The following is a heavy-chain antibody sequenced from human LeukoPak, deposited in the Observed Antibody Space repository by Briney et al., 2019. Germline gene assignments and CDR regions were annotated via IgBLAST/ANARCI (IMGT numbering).Heavy chain of an antibody. J-gene: IGHJ6*03. CDR2: IYPGIGDSDI. Sequence: GESLKISCKGSGYTFPGYWIGWVRQLPGKGLEWMGIIYPGIGDSDIRYSPSFQGQVSISADKSISTAYLQWTSLKASDTAMYYCARLAYTSGYYYYMDVWGKGTTVTVSS. CDR1: GYTFPGYW. V-gene: IGHV5-51*01. CDR3: ARLAYTSGYYYYMDV. D-gene: IGHD5-18*01.